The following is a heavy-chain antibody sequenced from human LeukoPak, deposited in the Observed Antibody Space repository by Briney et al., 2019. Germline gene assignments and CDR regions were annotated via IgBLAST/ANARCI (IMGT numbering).Heavy chain of an antibody. D-gene: IGHD3-10*01. Sequence: PGGSLRLSCAASGFTFSSYSMNWVRQAPGKGLEWVSSISSSSSYIYYADSVKGRFTISRDNSKNTLYLQMNSLRAEDTAVYYCARASGSGSWSFDYWGQGTLVTVSS. CDR2: ISSSSSYI. V-gene: IGHV3-21*04. CDR1: GFTFSSYS. CDR3: ARASGSGSWSFDY. J-gene: IGHJ4*02.